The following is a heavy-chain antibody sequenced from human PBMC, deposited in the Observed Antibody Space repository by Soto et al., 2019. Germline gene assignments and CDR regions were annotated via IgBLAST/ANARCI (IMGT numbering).Heavy chain of an antibody. CDR2: VYYGGST. V-gene: IGHV4-31*03. CDR3: ARREIQGPIDY. D-gene: IGHD1-26*01. Sequence: PSETLSLTCTVSGDSTRSGYYWTWIRQYPGKGLEWIGCVYYGGSTFYNPSLKRRVSISPGTSENQFSLKLNSVTAGDTAVYYCARREIQGPIDYWGQGTLVTV. CDR1: GDSTRSGYY. J-gene: IGHJ4*02.